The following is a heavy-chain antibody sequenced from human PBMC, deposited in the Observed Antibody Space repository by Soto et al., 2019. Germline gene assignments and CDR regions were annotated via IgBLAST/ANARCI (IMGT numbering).Heavy chain of an antibody. CDR1: EFTFSDYD. D-gene: IGHD3-10*01. J-gene: IGHJ4*02. CDR3: ARWNYFHAGSAYNFDY. V-gene: IGHV3-11*04. Sequence: GGSLRLSCAASEFTFSDYDMSWVRQAPGKGLEWVSYISGGGGKIYYADSVKGRFTISRDNARNSMSLQINSLRAEDTAMYYCARWNYFHAGSAYNFDYWGQGTLVTVSS. CDR2: ISGGGGKI.